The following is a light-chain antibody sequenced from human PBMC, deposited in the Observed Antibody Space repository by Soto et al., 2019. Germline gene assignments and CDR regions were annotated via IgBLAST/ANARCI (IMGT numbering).Light chain of an antibody. V-gene: IGKV3-20*01. CDR1: QTVGSRF. CDR3: QQYATSPLT. J-gene: IGKJ4*01. Sequence: EIVLTQSPGTLSLSPGERATLSCRASQTVGSRFLAWYQQKPGQAPRLLIYGALSRATGIPDRFSGSGSGTDFTLTISRLEPEDFALYYCQQYATSPLTFRGGTKVEIK. CDR2: GAL.